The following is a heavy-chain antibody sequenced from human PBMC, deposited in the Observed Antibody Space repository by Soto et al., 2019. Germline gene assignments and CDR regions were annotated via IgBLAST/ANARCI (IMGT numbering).Heavy chain of an antibody. CDR3: AKNHLIREQLAQFDY. Sequence: EVQLLESGGGLVQPGGSLRLSCAVSGFTFSSHAMNWVRQAPGKGLEWVSGISHSGGSAYYADSVKGRFTISRDNSKNTLYLQMNSLRAEDTAVYYCAKNHLIREQLAQFDYWGQGTLVTVSS. CDR1: GFTFSSHA. CDR2: ISHSGGSA. V-gene: IGHV3-23*01. J-gene: IGHJ4*02. D-gene: IGHD6-6*01.